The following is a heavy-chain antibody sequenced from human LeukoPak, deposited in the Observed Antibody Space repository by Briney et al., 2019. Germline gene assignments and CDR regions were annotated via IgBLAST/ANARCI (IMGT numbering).Heavy chain of an antibody. CDR1: GFTFSSYA. CDR2: ISYDGSNK. D-gene: IGHD5-18*01. CDR3: ARDTAMVSYYYYYGMDV. V-gene: IGHV3-30-3*01. Sequence: GGSLRLSCAASGFTFSSYAMRWVRQAPGKGLEWVAVISYDGSNKYYADSVKGRFTISRDNSKNTLYLQMNSLRAEDTAVYYCARDTAMVSYYYYYGMDVWGQGTTVTVSS. J-gene: IGHJ6*02.